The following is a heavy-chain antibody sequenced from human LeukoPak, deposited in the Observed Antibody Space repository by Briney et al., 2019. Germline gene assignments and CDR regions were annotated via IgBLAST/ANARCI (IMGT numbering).Heavy chain of an antibody. D-gene: IGHD3-3*01. J-gene: IGHJ6*03. V-gene: IGHV1-69*01. CDR2: IIPIFGTA. Sequence: SSVKVSCKASGGTFSSYAISWVRQAPGQGLEWMGGIIPIFGTANYAHKFQGRVTITAGESTSTAYMELSSLRSEDTAVYYCARAERITIFGVVNPGYYYYMDVWGKGTTVTVSS. CDR3: ARAERITIFGVVNPGYYYYMDV. CDR1: GGTFSSYA.